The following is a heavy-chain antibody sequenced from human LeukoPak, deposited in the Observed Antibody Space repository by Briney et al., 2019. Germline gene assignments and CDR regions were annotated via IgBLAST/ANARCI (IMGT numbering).Heavy chain of an antibody. Sequence: GGSLRLSCAASGFTFSRYSMNWVRQAPGKGLEWVSSISSSSSYIYYADSVKGRFTISRDNAKNSLYLQMNSLRAEDTAVYYCARASSSTTEGDYWGQGTLVTVSS. CDR1: GFTFSRYS. D-gene: IGHD2-2*01. V-gene: IGHV3-21*01. J-gene: IGHJ4*02. CDR2: ISSSSSYI. CDR3: ARASSSTTEGDY.